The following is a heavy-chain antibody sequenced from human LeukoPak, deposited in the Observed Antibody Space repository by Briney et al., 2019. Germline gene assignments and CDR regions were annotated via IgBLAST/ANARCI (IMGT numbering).Heavy chain of an antibody. Sequence: GSSVKVSCKASGGTFSSYAISWVRQAPGQGLEWMGRIIPILGIANYAQKFQGRVTITADKSTSTAYMELSSLRSEDTAVYYCRADYYDSGGYADYWGQGTLVTVSS. CDR3: RADYYDSGGYADY. V-gene: IGHV1-69*04. J-gene: IGHJ4*02. D-gene: IGHD3-22*01. CDR2: IIPILGIA. CDR1: GGTFSSYA.